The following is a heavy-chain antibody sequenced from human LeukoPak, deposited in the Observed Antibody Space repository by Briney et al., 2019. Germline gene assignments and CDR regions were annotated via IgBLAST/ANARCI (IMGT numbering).Heavy chain of an antibody. CDR1: GGSISSHY. V-gene: IGHV4-59*11. J-gene: IGHJ6*03. CDR3: ARTPYDFWSGYYYYYYMDV. Sequence: SETLSLTCTVSGGSISSHYWSWIRQPPGKGLEWIGYIYYSGSTNYNPSLKSRVTISVDTSKNQFSLKLSSVTAADTAVYNCARTPYDFWSGYYYYYYMDVWGKGTTVTVSS. CDR2: IYYSGST. D-gene: IGHD3-3*01.